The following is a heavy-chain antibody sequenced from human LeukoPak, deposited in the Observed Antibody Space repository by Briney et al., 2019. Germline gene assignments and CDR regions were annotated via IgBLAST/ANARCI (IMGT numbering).Heavy chain of an antibody. D-gene: IGHD3-22*01. J-gene: IGHJ4*02. CDR3: ARGTTMIVVVVYY. CDR2: ISYDGSNK. V-gene: IGHV3-30-3*01. CDR1: RFTFSSYA. Sequence: PGGSLRLSCAASRFTFSSYAMHWVRQAPGKGLEWVAVISYDGSNKYYADSVKGRFTISRDNSKNTLYLQMNSLSAEDTAVYYCARGTTMIVVVVYYWGQGTLVTVSS.